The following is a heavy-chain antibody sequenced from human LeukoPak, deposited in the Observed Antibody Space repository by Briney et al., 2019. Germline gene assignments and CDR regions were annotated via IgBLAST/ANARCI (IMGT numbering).Heavy chain of an antibody. J-gene: IGHJ6*03. CDR1: GYTFTSYG. V-gene: IGHV1-18*01. D-gene: IGHD4/OR15-4a*01. CDR3: ASGAQTSSAYYYYYYYMDV. CDR2: ISAYNGNT. Sequence: ASVKVSCKASGYTFTSYGISWVRQAPGQGLEWMGWISAYNGNTNYAQELQGRATMTTDTSTSTAYMELRSLRSDDTAVYYCASGAQTSSAYYYYYYYMDVWGKGTTVTVSS.